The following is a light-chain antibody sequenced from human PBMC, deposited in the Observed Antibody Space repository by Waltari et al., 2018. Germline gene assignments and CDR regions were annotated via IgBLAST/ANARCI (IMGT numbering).Light chain of an antibody. CDR1: QALNLW. V-gene: IGKV1-5*03. CDR2: RAS. CDR3: EQYNSYSWT. Sequence: DIQMTHSPSTLSASVGGRVTIPRRASQALNLWLAWYQQKPGKAPKLLIYRASSLESGVPSRFSGRGSGTEVTVTISSLQPDDFATYYCEQYNSYSWTFGQGTKVEIK. J-gene: IGKJ1*01.